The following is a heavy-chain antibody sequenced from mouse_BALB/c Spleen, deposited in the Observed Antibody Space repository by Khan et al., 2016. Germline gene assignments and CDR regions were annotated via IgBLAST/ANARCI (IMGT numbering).Heavy chain of an antibody. Sequence: EVKLLESGGGLVQPGGSLKLSCAASGFDFSRYWMSWVRQAPGKGLEWIGEINPDSSTITYTLSLKDKIIISRDNAKNKLYLQMSKVRSEDTALYYCTRAGYYGYLAYWSQGTLVTVSA. CDR2: INPDSSTI. CDR3: TRAGYYGYLAY. D-gene: IGHD1-1*01. CDR1: GFDFSRYW. V-gene: IGHV4-1*02. J-gene: IGHJ3*01.